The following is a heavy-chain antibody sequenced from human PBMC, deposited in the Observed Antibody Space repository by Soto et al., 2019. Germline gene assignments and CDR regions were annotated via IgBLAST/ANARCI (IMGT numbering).Heavy chain of an antibody. Sequence: NPSETLSLTDALYAASLSDSYCNWLRQAPGKGVECIGEINNSGNTNYHPSPRSRDTISIDTSTNQLSLNLRSVSAAHTSVYYCARGRSEFDAWGQGTPVTVSS. D-gene: IGHD3-3*01. V-gene: IGHV4-34*01. CDR1: AASLSDSY. J-gene: IGHJ5*02. CDR3: ARGRSEFDA. CDR2: INNSGNT.